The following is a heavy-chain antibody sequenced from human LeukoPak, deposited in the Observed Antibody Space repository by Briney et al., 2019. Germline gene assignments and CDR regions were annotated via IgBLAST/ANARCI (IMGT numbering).Heavy chain of an antibody. J-gene: IGHJ4*02. CDR1: GFTFSSYG. CDR2: ISGSGGST. Sequence: GGTLRLSCAASGFTFSSYGMSWVRQAPGKGLEWVSAISGSGGSTYYADSVKGRFTISRDNSKNTLYLQMNSLRAEDTAVYYCAKENKLYGDGRYLDYWGQGTLVTVSS. V-gene: IGHV3-23*01. D-gene: IGHD4-17*01. CDR3: AKENKLYGDGRYLDY.